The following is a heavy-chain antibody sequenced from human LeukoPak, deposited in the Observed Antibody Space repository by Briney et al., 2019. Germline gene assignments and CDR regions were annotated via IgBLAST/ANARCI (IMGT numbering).Heavy chain of an antibody. CDR3: ARVLRIAVAGTVDY. Sequence: SETLSLTCTVSGGSISSGGYYWSWIRQHPGKGLEWIGYIYYSGSTYYNPSLKSRVTISVDTSKNQFSLKLSSVTAADTAVYYCARVLRIAVAGTVDYWGQGTLVTVSS. CDR1: GGSISSGGYY. CDR2: IYYSGST. J-gene: IGHJ4*02. D-gene: IGHD6-19*01. V-gene: IGHV4-31*03.